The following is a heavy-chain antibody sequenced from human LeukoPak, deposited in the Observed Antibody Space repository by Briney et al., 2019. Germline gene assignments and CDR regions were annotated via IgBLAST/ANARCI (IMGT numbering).Heavy chain of an antibody. V-gene: IGHV3-30-3*01. CDR3: ARDKGGYYDSSGYFVY. CDR2: ISYDGSNK. Sequence: PGGSLRLSCAASGFTFSSYAMHWVRQAPGKGLEWVAVISYDGSNKYYADSVKGRFTISRDNSKNTLYLQMNSLRAEDTAVYYCARDKGGYYDSSGYFVYWGQGTLVTVSS. J-gene: IGHJ4*02. CDR1: GFTFSSYA. D-gene: IGHD3-22*01.